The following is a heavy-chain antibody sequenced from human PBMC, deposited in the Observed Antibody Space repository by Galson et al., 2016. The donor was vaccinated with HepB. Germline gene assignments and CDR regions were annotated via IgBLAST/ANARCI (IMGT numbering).Heavy chain of an antibody. CDR2: ISYDGGNK. J-gene: IGHJ4*02. D-gene: IGHD6-19*01. CDR3: ARGSQWLVFY. Sequence: SLRLSCAASGFTFSDFPMHWVRQAPGKGLEWVAVISYDGGNKYYADSEKGRFTISRDNSKSTLHLQMNSLRGEDTAVYYCARGSQWLVFYWGQGTLVTVSS. V-gene: IGHV3-30*04. CDR1: GFTFSDFP.